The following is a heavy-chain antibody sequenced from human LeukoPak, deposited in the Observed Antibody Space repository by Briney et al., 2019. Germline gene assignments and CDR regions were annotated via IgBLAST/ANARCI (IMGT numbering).Heavy chain of an antibody. Sequence: GESLKISCKGSGYSFTSYWIGWVRQMPGKGLERMGIIYPGDSDTRYSPSFQGQVTISADKSISTAYLQWSSLKASDTAMYYCARLAYSSSWVPWSYFDYWGQGTLVTVSS. D-gene: IGHD6-13*01. CDR3: ARLAYSSSWVPWSYFDY. V-gene: IGHV5-51*01. J-gene: IGHJ4*02. CDR2: IYPGDSDT. CDR1: GYSFTSYW.